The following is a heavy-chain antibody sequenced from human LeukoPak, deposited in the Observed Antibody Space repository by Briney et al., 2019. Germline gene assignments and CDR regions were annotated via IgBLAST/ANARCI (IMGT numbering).Heavy chain of an antibody. CDR2: INPNSGGT. CDR3: ARDRSYSSSWYYFDY. Sequence: ASVKVSCKASGYTFTGYYMHWVRQAPGQGLEWMGWINPNSGGTNYAQKFQGRVTMTRDTSISTAYMELSRLRSDDTAVYYCARDRSYSSSWYYFDYWGQGTLVTVSS. D-gene: IGHD6-13*01. V-gene: IGHV1-2*02. CDR1: GYTFTGYY. J-gene: IGHJ4*02.